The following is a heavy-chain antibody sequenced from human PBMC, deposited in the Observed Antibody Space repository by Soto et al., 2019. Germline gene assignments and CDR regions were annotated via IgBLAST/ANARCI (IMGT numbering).Heavy chain of an antibody. CDR3: ARDGGGSGSTNYGMDV. Sequence: GGSLRLSCAASGFTFSSYSMNWVRQAPGKGLEWVSSISSSSSYIYYADSVKGRFTISRDNAKNSLYLQMNSLRAEDTAVYYCARDGGGSGSTNYGMDVWGQGTTVTVSS. V-gene: IGHV3-21*01. CDR2: ISSSSSYI. J-gene: IGHJ6*02. D-gene: IGHD6-19*01. CDR1: GFTFSSYS.